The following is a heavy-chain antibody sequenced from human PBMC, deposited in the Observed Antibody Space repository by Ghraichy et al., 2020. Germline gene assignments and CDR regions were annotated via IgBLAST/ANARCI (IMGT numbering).Heavy chain of an antibody. D-gene: IGHD2-21*02. V-gene: IGHV3-7*03. CDR1: GFTFSSYW. Sequence: GGSLRLSCAASGFTFSSYWMSWVRQAPGKGLEWVANIKQDGSEKYYVDSVKGRFTISRDNAKNSLYLQMNSLRAEDTAVYYCAREHCGGDCYEDYWGQGTLVTVSS. J-gene: IGHJ4*02. CDR3: AREHCGGDCYEDY. CDR2: IKQDGSEK.